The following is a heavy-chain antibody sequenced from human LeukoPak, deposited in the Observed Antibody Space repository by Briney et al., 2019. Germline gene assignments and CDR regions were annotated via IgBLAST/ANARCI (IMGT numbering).Heavy chain of an antibody. CDR2: IFYSRST. V-gene: IGHV4-39*07. Sequence: SETLSLTCNVSGDSIGSSSYYWGWIRQTPEKGLEWIGSIFYSRSTYYTPSLKSRVTMSLDTSKNQFSLRLTSVTAADTAVYYCARQVAIVEPTDPNWFDSWGQGTLVTVSS. CDR1: GDSIGSSSYY. D-gene: IGHD1-26*01. J-gene: IGHJ5*01. CDR3: ARQVAIVEPTDPNWFDS.